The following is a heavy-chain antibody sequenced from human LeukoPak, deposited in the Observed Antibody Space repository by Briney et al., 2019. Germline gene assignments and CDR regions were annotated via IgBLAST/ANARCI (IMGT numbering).Heavy chain of an antibody. CDR3: ATYEDDFWSGYPYYFDY. CDR1: GGSISSSSYY. V-gene: IGHV4-39*01. CDR2: IYYSGST. J-gene: IGHJ4*02. D-gene: IGHD3-3*01. Sequence: SETLSLTCTVSGGSISSSSYYWGWIRQPPGKGLEWIGSIYYSGSTYYNPSLKSRVTISVDTSKNQFSLKLSSVTAADTAVYYCATYEDDFWSGYPYYFDYWGQGTLVTVSS.